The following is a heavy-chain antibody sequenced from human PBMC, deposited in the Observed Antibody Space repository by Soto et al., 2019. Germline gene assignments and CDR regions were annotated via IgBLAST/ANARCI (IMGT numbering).Heavy chain of an antibody. Sequence: SETLSLTCTVSGGSISSYYWSWIRQPPGKGLEWIGYIYFSGSTNYNPSLKSRVTISVDTSKNQFSLKLSSVTAADTAVYYCARDRWFDPWGQGTLVTASS. V-gene: IGHV4-59*01. CDR3: ARDRWFDP. CDR1: GGSISSYY. CDR2: IYFSGST. J-gene: IGHJ5*02.